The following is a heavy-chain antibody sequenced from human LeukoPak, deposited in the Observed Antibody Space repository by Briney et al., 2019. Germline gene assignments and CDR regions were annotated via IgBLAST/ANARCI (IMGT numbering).Heavy chain of an antibody. Sequence: PGGSLRLSCAASGFTFSSYAMNWVRQAPGKGLEWVAVISYDGSNKYYADFVKGRFTISRDNSKNTLYLQMNSLRAEDTAVYYCARDLSSSARLSTWRDYYMDVWGKGTTVTVSS. CDR2: ISYDGSNK. D-gene: IGHD6-6*01. CDR3: ARDLSSSARLSTWRDYYMDV. V-gene: IGHV3-30*04. CDR1: GFTFSSYA. J-gene: IGHJ6*03.